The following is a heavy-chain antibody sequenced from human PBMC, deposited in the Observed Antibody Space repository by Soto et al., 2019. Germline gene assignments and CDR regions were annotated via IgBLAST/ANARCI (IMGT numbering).Heavy chain of an antibody. Sequence: GGSLRLSCAASGFTFSSYGMHWVRQAPGKGLEWVAVISHDGSNKYYADSVKGQFTISRDNSKNTLYLEMNSLRAEDTAVYYCVKEVVTATIPFDYWGQGTLVTVSS. V-gene: IGHV3-30*18. CDR3: VKEVVTATIPFDY. J-gene: IGHJ4*02. D-gene: IGHD2-21*02. CDR2: ISHDGSNK. CDR1: GFTFSSYG.